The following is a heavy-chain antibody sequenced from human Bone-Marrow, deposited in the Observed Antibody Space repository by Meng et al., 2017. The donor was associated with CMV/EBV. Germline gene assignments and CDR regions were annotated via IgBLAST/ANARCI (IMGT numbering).Heavy chain of an antibody. Sequence: ASVKVSCKASGYTFTGYYMHWVRQAPGQGLEWMGWINPNSGGTNYAQKFQGRVTMTRDTSISTAYMELSRLRSDDTAVYYCARFRGVIMYYYGMDVWAQGTTVTVSS. CDR2: INPNSGGT. J-gene: IGHJ6*02. CDR1: GYTFTGYY. V-gene: IGHV1-2*02. CDR3: ARFRGVIMYYYGMDV. D-gene: IGHD3-10*01.